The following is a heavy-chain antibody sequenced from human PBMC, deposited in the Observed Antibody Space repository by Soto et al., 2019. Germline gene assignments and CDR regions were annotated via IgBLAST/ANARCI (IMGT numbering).Heavy chain of an antibody. V-gene: IGHV1-46*01. CDR2: INPSGGTT. CDR1: GYTFTNYH. Sequence: ASVKVSCKASGYTFTNYHIHWVRQAPEDGLEWMGRINPSGGTTIYAQKFHGRVTMTRDTSTNTVYMELSSLRSEDTAVYYCAREVVIDLDYFDYWGQGALVTGSS. D-gene: IGHD2-21*01. J-gene: IGHJ4*02. CDR3: AREVVIDLDYFDY.